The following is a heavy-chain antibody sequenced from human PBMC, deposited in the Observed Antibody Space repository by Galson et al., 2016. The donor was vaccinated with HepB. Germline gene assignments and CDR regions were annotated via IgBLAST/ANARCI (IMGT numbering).Heavy chain of an antibody. CDR3: AKAPWGGPLEN. D-gene: IGHD5-24*01. J-gene: IGHJ4*01. CDR2: ISAGGDST. V-gene: IGHV3-23*01. Sequence: SLRLSCAAFGFAFSGHAMTWVRQAPGKGLEWVSFISAGGDSTYYADSVKGRFTVSRDNSRNTGYLQMNSLTAEDTAVYFCAKAPWGGPLENWGHGTLVTVSS. CDR1: GFAFSGHA.